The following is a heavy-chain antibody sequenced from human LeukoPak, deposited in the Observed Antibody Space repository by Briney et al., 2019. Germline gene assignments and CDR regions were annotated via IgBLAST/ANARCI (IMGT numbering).Heavy chain of an antibody. CDR1: GYTFTGYY. CDR2: INPNSGGT. CDR3: ARDLKIVVVTADAFDI. V-gene: IGHV1-2*02. D-gene: IGHD2-21*02. J-gene: IGHJ3*02. Sequence: ASVKVSCKASGYTFTGYYMHWVRQAPGQGLEWMGWINPNSGGTNYAQKFQGRVTMTRDTSISTSYMELSSLRSEDTAVYYCARDLKIVVVTADAFDIWGQGTMVTVSS.